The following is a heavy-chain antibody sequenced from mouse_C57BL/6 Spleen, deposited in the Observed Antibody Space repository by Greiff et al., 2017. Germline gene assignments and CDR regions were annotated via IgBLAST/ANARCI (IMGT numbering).Heavy chain of an antibody. CDR3: ARVGGSSYFDY. CDR2: ISDGGSYT. Sequence: DVHLVESGGGLVKPGGSLKLSCAASGFTFSSYAMSWVRQTPEKRLEWVATISDGGSYTYYPDNVKGRFTISRDNAKNNLYLQMSHLKSEDTAMYYCARVGGSSYFDYWGQGTTLTVSS. V-gene: IGHV5-4*01. J-gene: IGHJ2*01. CDR1: GFTFSSYA. D-gene: IGHD1-1*01.